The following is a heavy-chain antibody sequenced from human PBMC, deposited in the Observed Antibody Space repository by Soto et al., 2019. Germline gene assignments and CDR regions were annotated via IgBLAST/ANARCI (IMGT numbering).Heavy chain of an antibody. D-gene: IGHD3-10*01. CDR1: GFSFEDYA. V-gene: IGHV3-9*01. Sequence: EVQLVESGGGLVQPGRSLRLSCAASGFSFEDYAMHWVRQAPGKGLVWVSGIAWNSDIIGYANSVKGRFTISRDNGKNSLYLEMNSLRPEDTALYYCAKDHYGSSIYGMDVWGQGTTVTVSS. CDR3: AKDHYGSSIYGMDV. CDR2: IAWNSDII. J-gene: IGHJ6*02.